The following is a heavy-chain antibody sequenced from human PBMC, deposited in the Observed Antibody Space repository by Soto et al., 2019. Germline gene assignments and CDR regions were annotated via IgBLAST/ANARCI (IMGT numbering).Heavy chain of an antibody. CDR1: GFSVRGYG. J-gene: IGHJ3*01. Sequence: VQLVESGGDLTQPGGSLRLSCAASGFSVRGYGMSWVRQAPGKALEWVSGISGRDDTTYYTDSVRGRFTISKDTSKNTLYLQMNSLRVEDTAVYYCEGSWTWCQGTMVTVSS. CDR2: ISGRDDTT. V-gene: IGHV3-23*04. D-gene: IGHD5-12*01. CDR3: EGSWT.